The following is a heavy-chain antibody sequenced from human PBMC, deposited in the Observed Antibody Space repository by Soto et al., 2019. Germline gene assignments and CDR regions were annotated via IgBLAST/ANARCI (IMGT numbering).Heavy chain of an antibody. D-gene: IGHD2-2*01. CDR1: GFSFSNYA. Sequence: GGSVRLSCAASGFSFSNYAMHWVRQAPGKGLEWVALTSYDGRNKYYADSVKGRFTISRDNSKNTLHLQMDSLRAEDTALYYCVKAEGCSSSTCNNNWLDPWGQGTLVTVSS. J-gene: IGHJ5*02. V-gene: IGHV3-30*18. CDR2: TSYDGRNK. CDR3: VKAEGCSSSTCNNNWLDP.